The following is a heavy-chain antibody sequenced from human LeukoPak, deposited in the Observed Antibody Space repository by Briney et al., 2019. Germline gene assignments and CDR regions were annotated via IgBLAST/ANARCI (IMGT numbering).Heavy chain of an antibody. CDR3: ARDSVVVAATPSRHNWFDP. V-gene: IGHV4-38-2*02. J-gene: IGHJ5*02. CDR2: IYYSGST. Sequence: SETLSLTCTVSGYSISSGYFWGWIRQPPGKGLEWIGSIYYSGSTYYNPSLKSRVTISVDTSKNQFSLKLSSVTAADTAVYYCARDSVVVAATPSRHNWFDPWGQGTLVTVSS. CDR1: GYSISSGYF. D-gene: IGHD2-15*01.